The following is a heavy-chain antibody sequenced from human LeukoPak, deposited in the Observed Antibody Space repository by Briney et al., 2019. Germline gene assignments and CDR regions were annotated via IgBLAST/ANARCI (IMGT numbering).Heavy chain of an antibody. V-gene: IGHV1-46*01. J-gene: IGHJ4*02. CDR1: GYTFSSYY. CDR3: ARGGIVGATFVY. D-gene: IGHD1-26*01. CDR2: INPSGGST. Sequence: GASLKLSCKASGYTFSSYYMHWVRQAPGQGLEWMGIINPSGGSTSYAQKFQGRVTITRDMSTSTVYMELSSLRSEDTAVYYCARGGIVGATFVYWGQGTLVTVSS.